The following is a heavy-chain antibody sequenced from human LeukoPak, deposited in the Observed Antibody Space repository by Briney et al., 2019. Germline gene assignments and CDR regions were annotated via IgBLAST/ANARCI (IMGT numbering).Heavy chain of an antibody. CDR2: IWYDGSKK. Sequence: PGRSLRLSCAASGFTFRSYGMQWVRQAPGKGLEWVAIIWYDGSKKYYADSVKGRFTISRDNSKNTLYLQMNGLRAEDTAVYYCARVAGHDIRGLITYYFDDWGQGTLVTVSS. CDR3: ARVAGHDIRGLITYYFDD. CDR1: GFTFRSYG. D-gene: IGHD3-10*01. V-gene: IGHV3-33*01. J-gene: IGHJ4*02.